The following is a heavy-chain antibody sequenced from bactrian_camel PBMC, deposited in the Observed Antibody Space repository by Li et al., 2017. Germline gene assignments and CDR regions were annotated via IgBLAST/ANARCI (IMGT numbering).Heavy chain of an antibody. V-gene: IGHV3S6*01. CDR3: ARSSGRYCLLKLRDFIH. Sequence: HVQLVESGGGSVQAGGSLRLSCEGTGYDKPNYCMGWFRQAPGKEREAVGIIYTAGVATTYADSVKGRFTISEDNDKSTVYLQMDNLKPEDTAIYYCARSSGRYCLLKLRDFIHWGQGTQVTVS. CDR2: IYTAGVAT. D-gene: IGHD2*01. CDR1: GYDKPNYC. J-gene: IGHJ4*01.